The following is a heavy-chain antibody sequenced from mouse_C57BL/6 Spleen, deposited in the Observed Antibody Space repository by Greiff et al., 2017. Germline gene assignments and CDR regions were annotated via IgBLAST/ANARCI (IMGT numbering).Heavy chain of an antibody. V-gene: IGHV5-9-1*02. CDR3: TRGPDGYYDC. CDR1: GFTFSSYA. J-gene: IGHJ2*01. Sequence: DVMLVESGEGLVKPGGSLKLSCAASGFTFSSYAMSSVRQTPEKRLEWVGYISSGGDYIYYADTVKGRFTISRDNARNTLYLQMSSLKAEDTAMYYCTRGPDGYYDCWGQGTTLTVSS. CDR2: ISSGGDYI. D-gene: IGHD2-3*01.